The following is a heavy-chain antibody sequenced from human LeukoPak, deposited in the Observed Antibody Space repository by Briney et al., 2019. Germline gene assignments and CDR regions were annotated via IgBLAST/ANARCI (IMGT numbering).Heavy chain of an antibody. D-gene: IGHD6-13*01. CDR3: AKDLKVIWSSSSWITDAFDI. Sequence: GGSLRLSCAASGFTFSSYAMIWVRQAPGKGLEWVSAISGSGGSTYYADSVKGRFTISRDNSKNTLYLQMNSLRAEDTAVYYCAKDLKVIWSSSSWITDAFDIWGQGTMVTVSS. V-gene: IGHV3-23*01. CDR1: GFTFSSYA. J-gene: IGHJ3*02. CDR2: ISGSGGST.